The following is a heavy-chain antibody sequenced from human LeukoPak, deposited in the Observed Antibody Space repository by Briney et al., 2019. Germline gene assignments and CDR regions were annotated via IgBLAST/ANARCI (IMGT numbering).Heavy chain of an antibody. J-gene: IGHJ4*02. CDR2: IRRKVYSGTA. Sequence: GRSLRLSCAASGFTFSDSTMSWYRQAPGKGLEWVGFIRRKVYSGTAEYAASVKGRFTISRDDSKSIAYLQMDSLKIEDSAVYYCTRGQGLYYWGQGTLVIVSS. CDR1: GFTFSDST. V-gene: IGHV3-49*03. CDR3: TRGQGLYY. D-gene: IGHD3/OR15-3a*01.